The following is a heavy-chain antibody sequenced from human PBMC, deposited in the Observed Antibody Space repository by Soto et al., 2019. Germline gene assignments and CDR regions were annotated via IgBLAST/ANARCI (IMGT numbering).Heavy chain of an antibody. D-gene: IGHD2-21*02. Sequence: QVQLVQSGAEVKKPGASVKVSCKASGYTFTGYYMHWVRQAPGQGLEWMGWINPNSGGTNYAQKFQGWVTMTRDMSISTACMELTRLRSDATAVYYCARSPGGVVTAMYYFDYWGQGTLVTVSS. CDR1: GYTFTGYY. CDR2: INPNSGGT. J-gene: IGHJ4*02. V-gene: IGHV1-2*04. CDR3: ARSPGGVVTAMYYFDY.